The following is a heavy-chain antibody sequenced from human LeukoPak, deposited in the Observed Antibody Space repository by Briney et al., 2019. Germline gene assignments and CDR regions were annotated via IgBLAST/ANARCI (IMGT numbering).Heavy chain of an antibody. J-gene: IGHJ4*02. V-gene: IGHV3-23*01. CDR3: AKHCAKRTYYYESGSFEEY. Sequence: GGSLRLSCAASGFTFNSYAMSWVRQAPGKGLEWVSLISGSGGSTYYADSVKGRFTISRDNSKNTLYLQMNSLRAEDTAVYHCAKHCAKRTYYYESGSFEEYWGQGTLVTVSS. CDR1: GFTFNSYA. CDR2: ISGSGGST. D-gene: IGHD3-10*01.